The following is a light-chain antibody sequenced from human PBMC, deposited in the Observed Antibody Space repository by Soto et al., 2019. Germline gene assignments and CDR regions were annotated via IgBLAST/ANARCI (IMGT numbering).Light chain of an antibody. Sequence: QSALTQPASVSGSPGQSITISCTGTTSDVGGYNYVSWYQHHPGKAPKLMIYDVSNRPSGISNRFSCSKSGYTASLTISGLRAEDEDDYYCSCYTSTSTGVFGGGTQLTVL. CDR1: TSDVGGYNY. J-gene: IGLJ2*01. V-gene: IGLV2-14*03. CDR2: DVS. CDR3: SCYTSTSTGV.